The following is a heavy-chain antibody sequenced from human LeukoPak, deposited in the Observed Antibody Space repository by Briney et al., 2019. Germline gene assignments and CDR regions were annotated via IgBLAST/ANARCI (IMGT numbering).Heavy chain of an antibody. CDR3: ARGLGATSDYYYYMDV. CDR1: GYTFTSYD. CDR2: MNPNSGNT. J-gene: IGHJ6*03. D-gene: IGHD1-26*01. V-gene: IGHV1-8*03. Sequence: ASVKVSCKASGYTFTSYDINWVRQATGQGLEWMGWMNPNSGNTGYAQKFRGRVTITRNTSISTAYMELSSLRSEDTAVYYCARGLGATSDYYYYMDVWGKGTTVTVSS.